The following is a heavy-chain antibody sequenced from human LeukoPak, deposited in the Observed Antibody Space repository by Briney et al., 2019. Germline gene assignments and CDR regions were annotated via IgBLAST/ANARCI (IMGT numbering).Heavy chain of an antibody. V-gene: IGHV3-48*03. J-gene: IGHJ4*02. CDR2: ISSRGTTT. CDR1: GFTFSSYE. CDR3: ARSPGNERQQLVRVY. Sequence: GGSLRLSCAASGFTFSSYEMNWVRQAPGKGLEWVSYISSRGTTTYYADSVKGRFTISRGDAKNSLYLQMNRLRGEDTAVYYCARSPGNERQQLVRVYWGQGTLVTVSS. D-gene: IGHD6-13*01.